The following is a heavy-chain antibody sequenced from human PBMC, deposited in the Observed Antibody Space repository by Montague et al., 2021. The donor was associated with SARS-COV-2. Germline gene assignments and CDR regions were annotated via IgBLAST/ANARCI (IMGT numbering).Heavy chain of an antibody. V-gene: IGHV4-61*02. D-gene: IGHD3-10*01. CDR3: ARVRGAALYFGEVGYYGMVV. CDR2: VYPSGNT. CDR1: GASVTTGHYY. J-gene: IGHJ6*02. Sequence: TLSLTCTVSGASVTTGHYYWSWIRQPVGKGLEWIGRVYPSGNTNYNPSLRSRVSISADMSKNQISLKLSSVTAADTAVYYCARVRGAALYFGEVGYYGMVVWGQGTTVTVSS.